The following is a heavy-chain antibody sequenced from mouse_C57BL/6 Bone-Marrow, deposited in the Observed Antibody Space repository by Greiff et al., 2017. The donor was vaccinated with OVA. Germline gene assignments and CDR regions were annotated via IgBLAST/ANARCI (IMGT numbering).Heavy chain of an antibody. V-gene: IGHV1-52*01. D-gene: IGHD3-1*01. CDR2: IDPSDSET. CDR3: ARRGLRHWYFDV. CDR1: GYTFTSYW. J-gene: IGHJ1*03. Sequence: QVQLQQPGAELVRPGSSVKLSCKASGYTFTSYWMHWVKQRPIQGLEWIGNIDPSDSETHYNQKFKDKATLTVDKSSSTAYMQLSSLTSEDSAVYYCARRGLRHWYFDVWGTGTTVTVSS.